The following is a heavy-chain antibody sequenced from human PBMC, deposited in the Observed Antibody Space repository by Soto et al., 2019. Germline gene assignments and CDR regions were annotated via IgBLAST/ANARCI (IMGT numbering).Heavy chain of an antibody. D-gene: IGHD3-3*01. Sequence: EVQLLESGGGLVQPGGSLRLSCAASGFTFSSYAMSWVRQAPGKGLEWVSAISGSGGSTYYADSVKGRFTISRDNSKNTLYLQMNSRRAEDTAVYYCAKDTLPTYYDFWSALIPFDYWGQGTLVTVSS. CDR3: AKDTLPTYYDFWSALIPFDY. CDR2: ISGSGGST. J-gene: IGHJ4*02. V-gene: IGHV3-23*01. CDR1: GFTFSSYA.